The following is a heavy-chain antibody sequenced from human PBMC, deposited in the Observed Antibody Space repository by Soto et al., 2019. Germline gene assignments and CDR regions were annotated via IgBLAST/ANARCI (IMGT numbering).Heavy chain of an antibody. CDR1: GFSLSTSGVG. CDR2: IYWDDDM. Sequence: QITLKETGPTLVKPTQTITLTCTFSGFSLSTSGVGVGWIRQPPGKALEWLAVIYWDDDMRYSPSLKSRLTITKDTSRTQVVLTMTNTDPVDTATYYCARGRRASATYIFDIWGQGTMVTVSS. V-gene: IGHV2-5*02. CDR3: ARGRRASATYIFDI. J-gene: IGHJ3*02. D-gene: IGHD6-13*01.